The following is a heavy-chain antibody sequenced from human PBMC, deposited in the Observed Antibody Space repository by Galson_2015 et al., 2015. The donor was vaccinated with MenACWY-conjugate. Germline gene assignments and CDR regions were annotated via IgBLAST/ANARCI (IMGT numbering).Heavy chain of an antibody. CDR1: GFSLSTSRVG. Sequence: PALVKPTQTLTLTCTFSGFSLSTSRVGVGWIRQPPGQALEWLARIDWRDNKYYTTSLKTRLTISKDTSTNQVVLTMTNVDPEDTATYYCARMHIVLDATDAFDIWGQGTMVTVSS. CDR2: IDWRDNK. D-gene: IGHD3-22*01. V-gene: IGHV2-70*11. CDR3: ARMHIVLDATDAFDI. J-gene: IGHJ3*02.